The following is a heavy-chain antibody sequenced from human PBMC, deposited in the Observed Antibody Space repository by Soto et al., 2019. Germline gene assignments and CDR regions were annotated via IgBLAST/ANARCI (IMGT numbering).Heavy chain of an antibody. CDR1: GFIFSSFT. J-gene: IGHJ4*02. CDR3: ARDVSDGSFFG. D-gene: IGHD3-10*01. CDR2: ISGGRHSDI. Sequence: VRLVQSGGGLVKPGGSLRLSCTASGFIFSSFTMNWVRQAREKGLEWVSSISGGRHSDIYYADSVKGRFTISRDNANKSLYLQMNSLTGEDTAVYYCARDVSDGSFFGWGEGALVTVSS. V-gene: IGHV3-21*01.